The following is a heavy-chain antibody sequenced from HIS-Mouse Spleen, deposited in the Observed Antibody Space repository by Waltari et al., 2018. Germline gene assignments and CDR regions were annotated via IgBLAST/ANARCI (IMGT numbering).Heavy chain of an antibody. Sequence: QVQLQQWGAGLLKPSETLSLTCAVYGGSFSCYSWSWIRQPPGKGLEWIGEINHSGSTNYNPSLKSRVTISVDTSKNQFSLKLSSVTAADTAVYYCARAPPLPGYWGQGTLVTVSS. J-gene: IGHJ4*02. CDR2: INHSGST. CDR3: ARAPPLPGY. CDR1: GGSFSCYS. V-gene: IGHV4-34*01.